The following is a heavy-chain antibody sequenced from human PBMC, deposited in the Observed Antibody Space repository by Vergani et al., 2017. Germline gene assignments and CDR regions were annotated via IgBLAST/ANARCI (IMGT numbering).Heavy chain of an antibody. CDR2: IYYSGST. J-gene: IGHJ3*02. Sequence: QLQLQESGPGLVKPSETLSLTCTVSGGSISSSSYYWGWIRQPPGKGLEWIGSIYYSGSTYYNPSLKSRVTISVDTSKNQCSLKLSSVTAADTAVYYCARDQRIVHYYDSSGYCFGALDIWGQGTMVTVSS. CDR3: ARDQRIVHYYDSSGYCFGALDI. V-gene: IGHV4-39*07. CDR1: GGSISSSSYY. D-gene: IGHD3-22*01.